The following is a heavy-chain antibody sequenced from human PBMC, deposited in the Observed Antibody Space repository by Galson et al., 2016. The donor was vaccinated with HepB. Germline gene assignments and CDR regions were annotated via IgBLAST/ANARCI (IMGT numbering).Heavy chain of an antibody. V-gene: IGHV1-69*13. D-gene: IGHD2-8*01. J-gene: IGHJ4*02. Sequence: SVKVSCKAFGGTFSSYAISWVRQAPGQGLEWMGGITPIFGTANYAQKFQGRVTITADESTSTAYMELSSLRSEDTAVYYCARDHLYCSNGVCNGGGWFDYWGQGTLVTVSS. CDR3: ARDHLYCSNGVCNGGGWFDY. CDR2: ITPIFGTA. CDR1: GGTFSSYA.